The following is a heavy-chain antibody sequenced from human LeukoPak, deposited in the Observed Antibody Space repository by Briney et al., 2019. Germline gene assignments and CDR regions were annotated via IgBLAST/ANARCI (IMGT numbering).Heavy chain of an antibody. J-gene: IGHJ6*03. CDR3: ARGGGSGSYYLWYYYVDV. CDR1: GYTFTSYD. CDR2: MNPNSGNT. D-gene: IGHD3-10*01. V-gene: IGHV1-8*03. Sequence: ASVKVSCKASGYTFTSYDVNWVRQATGQGLEWMGWMNPNSGNTGYAQKFQGRVTITRNTSISTAYMELSSLRSEDTAVYYCARGGGSGSYYLWYYYVDVWGKGTTVTVSS.